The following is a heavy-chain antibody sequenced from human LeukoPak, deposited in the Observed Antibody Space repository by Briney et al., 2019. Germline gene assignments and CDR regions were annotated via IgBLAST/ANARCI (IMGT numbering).Heavy chain of an antibody. CDR3: ARESHDSSGYPFDY. CDR2: IYSGGST. V-gene: IGHV3-53*01. CDR1: GFTVSSNY. D-gene: IGHD3-22*01. J-gene: IGHJ4*02. Sequence: PGGSLRLSWAASGFTVSSNYMSWVRQAPGKGLEWVSVIYSGGSTYYADSVKGRFTISRDNSKNTLYLQMNSLRAEDTAVYYCARESHDSSGYPFDYWGQGTLVTVSS.